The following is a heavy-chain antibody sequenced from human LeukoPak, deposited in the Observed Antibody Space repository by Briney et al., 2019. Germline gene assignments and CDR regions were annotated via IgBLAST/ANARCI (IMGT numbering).Heavy chain of an antibody. Sequence: ASVKVSCNVSEYTLTDLSVHWVRQAPGKGLEWMGGFDPEDGETIYAQKFQGRVTMTEDTSTDTAYMELSSLRSEDTAVYYCATQLAYCGGDCYTRGGNWFDPWGQGTLVTVSS. CDR2: FDPEDGET. J-gene: IGHJ5*02. V-gene: IGHV1-24*01. CDR1: EYTLTDLS. D-gene: IGHD2-21*02. CDR3: ATQLAYCGGDCYTRGGNWFDP.